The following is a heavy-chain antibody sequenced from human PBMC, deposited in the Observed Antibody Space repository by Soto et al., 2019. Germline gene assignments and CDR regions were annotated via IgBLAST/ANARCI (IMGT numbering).Heavy chain of an antibody. CDR2: INQGGSEK. V-gene: IGHV3-7*01. CDR1: GFSFSGYW. Sequence: EGQLVESGGGWVQPGGSLRLSCAASGFSFSGYWMGWARQFPGKRLEWVANINQGGSEKYYVDSVKGRFTISRDNANKSMYLQMDSLRVEDTAVYYCASLGYSWYAHHPSDYWGQGTLVTVSS. CDR3: ASLGYSWYAHHPSDY. J-gene: IGHJ4*02. D-gene: IGHD2-15*01.